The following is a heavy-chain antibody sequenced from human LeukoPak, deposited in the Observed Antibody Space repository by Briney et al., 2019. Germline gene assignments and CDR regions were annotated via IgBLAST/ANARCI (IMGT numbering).Heavy chain of an antibody. CDR1: GFTFSSYA. CDR3: ARVSSYLVAAIDYFDY. D-gene: IGHD2-15*01. CDR2: ISYDGSNK. V-gene: IGHV3-30*04. Sequence: GGSLRLSCAASGFTFSSYAMHWVHQAPGKGLEWVAVISYDGSNKYYADSVKGRFTISRDNSKNTLYLQMNSLRAEDTAVYYCARVSSYLVAAIDYFDYWGQGTLVTVSS. J-gene: IGHJ4*02.